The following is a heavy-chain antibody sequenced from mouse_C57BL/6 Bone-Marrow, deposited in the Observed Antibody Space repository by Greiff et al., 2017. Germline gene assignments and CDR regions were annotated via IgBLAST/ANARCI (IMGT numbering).Heavy chain of an antibody. CDR3: ARVGAWVTTPFAY. CDR2: INPGSGGT. CDR1: GYAFTNYL. V-gene: IGHV1-54*01. Sequence: QVQLQQSGAELVRPGTSVKVSCKASGYAFTNYLIEWVKQRPGQGLEWIGVINPGSGGTNYNEKFKGKATLTADKSSSTAYMQLSSLTSEDSAVYFCARVGAWVTTPFAYWGQGTLVTVSA. J-gene: IGHJ3*01. D-gene: IGHD2-2*01.